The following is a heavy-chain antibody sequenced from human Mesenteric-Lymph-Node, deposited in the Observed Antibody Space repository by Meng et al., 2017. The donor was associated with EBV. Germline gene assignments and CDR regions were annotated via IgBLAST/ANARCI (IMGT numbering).Heavy chain of an antibody. J-gene: IGHJ4*02. CDR2: ISSSGSTI. D-gene: IGHD3-22*01. CDR3: AREADYYDSSEGGLDY. Sequence: QVQGVETGGGLVKPGGSLRLSCAASGFTFSDYYMSWIRQAPGKGLEWVSYISSSGSTIYYADSVKGRFTISRDNAKNSLYLQMNSLRAEDTAVYYCAREADYYDSSEGGLDYWGQGTLVTVSS. CDR1: GFTFSDYY. V-gene: IGHV3-11*01.